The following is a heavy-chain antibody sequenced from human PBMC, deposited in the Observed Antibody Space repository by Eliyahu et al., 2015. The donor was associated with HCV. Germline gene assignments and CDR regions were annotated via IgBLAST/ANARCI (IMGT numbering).Heavy chain of an antibody. V-gene: IGHV4-59*01. CDR3: AREGGYYE. Sequence: VQLQESGPRLVKPSETLSLTCSVSGGSITKYFWSWFRQPPGKGLEWIGYIYPNGDTNYNPSLKSRVSISIDTSRTQFSLKLTSASAADTAVYYCAREGGYYEWGQGTLVTVSS. D-gene: IGHD3-22*01. CDR1: GGSITKYF. J-gene: IGHJ1*01. CDR2: IYPNGDT.